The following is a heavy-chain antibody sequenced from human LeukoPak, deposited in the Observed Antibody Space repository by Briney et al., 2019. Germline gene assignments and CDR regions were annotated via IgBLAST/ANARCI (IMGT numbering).Heavy chain of an antibody. V-gene: IGHV1-69*13. D-gene: IGHD6-13*01. CDR2: IIPIFGTA. CDR3: ARSADSSSGYYYYGMDV. Sequence: SVKLSCTASGGTFSGYAITWVRQAPGQGLEWMGGIIPIFGTANYAQKFQGRVTITADESTSTAYMELSSLRSEDTAVYYCARSADSSSGYYYYGMDVWGKGTTVTVSS. J-gene: IGHJ6*04. CDR1: GGTFSGYA.